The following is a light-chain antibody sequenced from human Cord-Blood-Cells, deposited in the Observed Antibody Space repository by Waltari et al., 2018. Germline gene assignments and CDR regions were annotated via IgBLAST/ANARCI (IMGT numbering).Light chain of an antibody. CDR3: SSYAGSNNV. CDR1: SSDVGGYHY. J-gene: IGLJ1*01. V-gene: IGLV2-8*01. Sequence: QSALTQPPSASGSPGQSVTISCTGTSSDVGGYHYVSWYQQHPGKAPKLMIYEVSKRPSGVPDRFSGSKSGNTASLTVSGLHAEDEADYYCSSYAGSNNVFGTGTKVTVL. CDR2: EVS.